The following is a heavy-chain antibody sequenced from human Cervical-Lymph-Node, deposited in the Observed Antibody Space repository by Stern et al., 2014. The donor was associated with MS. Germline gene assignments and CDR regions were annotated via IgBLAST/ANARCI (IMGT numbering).Heavy chain of an antibody. CDR2: IIPIFGIA. CDR3: AREIHPVPATPGVFDI. J-gene: IGHJ3*02. V-gene: IGHV1-69*17. CDR1: GDTFSSYT. Sequence: QVQLVESGAEVKKPGSSVKVSCKASGDTFSSYTISWVRQAPGQGLEWMGGIIPIFGIANYAQKFQGRVTITADKSSTTAYMELSSLRSEDTAVYYCAREIHPVPATPGVFDIWGQGTMVTVSS. D-gene: IGHD2-15*01.